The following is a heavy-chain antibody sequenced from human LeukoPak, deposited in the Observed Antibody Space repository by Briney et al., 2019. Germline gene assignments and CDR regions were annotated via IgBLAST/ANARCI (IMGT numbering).Heavy chain of an antibody. CDR2: IIPIFGTA. Sequence: ASVKVSCKASGGTFSSYAISWVRQAPGQGLEWMGRIIPIFGTANYAQKFQGRVTITTDESTSTAYMELSSLRSEDTAVYYCAREVGKYSYGSSLRFDYWGQGTLVTVSS. V-gene: IGHV1-69*05. J-gene: IGHJ4*02. D-gene: IGHD5-18*01. CDR3: AREVGKYSYGSSLRFDY. CDR1: GGTFSSYA.